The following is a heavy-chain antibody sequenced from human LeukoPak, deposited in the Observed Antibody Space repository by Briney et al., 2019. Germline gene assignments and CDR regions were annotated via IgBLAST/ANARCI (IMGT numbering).Heavy chain of an antibody. Sequence: ASVKVSCKASGYTFTSYDINWVRQATGQGLEWMGWMNPNSGNTGYAQKFQGRVTITRNTSISTAYMELSSLRSEDTAVYYCARGSRITMVRGVKMRGYYFDYWGQGTLVTASS. CDR2: MNPNSGNT. D-gene: IGHD3-10*01. CDR1: GYTFTSYD. CDR3: ARGSRITMVRGVKMRGYYFDY. V-gene: IGHV1-8*01. J-gene: IGHJ4*02.